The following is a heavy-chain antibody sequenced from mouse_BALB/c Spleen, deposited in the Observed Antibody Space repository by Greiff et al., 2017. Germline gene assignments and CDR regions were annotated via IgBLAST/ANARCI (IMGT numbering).Heavy chain of an antibody. V-gene: IGHV5-12-2*01. CDR3: ARHGGYGNYDFDY. J-gene: IGHJ2*01. CDR1: GFTFSSYT. CDR2: ISNGGGST. D-gene: IGHD2-1*01. Sequence: DVKLVESGGGLVQPGGSLKLSCAASGFTFSSYTMSWVRQTPEKRLEWVAYISNGGGSTYYPDTVKGRFTISRDNAKNTLYLQMSSLKSEDTAMYYCARHGGYGNYDFDYWGQGTTLTVSS.